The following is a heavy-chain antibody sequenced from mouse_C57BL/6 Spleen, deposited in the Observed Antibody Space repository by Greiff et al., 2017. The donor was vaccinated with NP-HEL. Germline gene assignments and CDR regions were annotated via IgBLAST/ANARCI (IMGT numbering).Heavy chain of an antibody. D-gene: IGHD4-1*01. CDR2: IYPGSGST. Sequence: VQLQQPGAELVKPGASVKMSCKASGYTFTRYWITWVKKRPGQGLEWIGDIYPGSGSTKYNEKFKSKAPLTVATSSRTAYMQLSSLTAEDSAVYYCARSTGTDAYWGQGTLVTVSS. CDR3: ARSTGTDAY. V-gene: IGHV1-55*01. J-gene: IGHJ3*01. CDR1: GYTFTRYW.